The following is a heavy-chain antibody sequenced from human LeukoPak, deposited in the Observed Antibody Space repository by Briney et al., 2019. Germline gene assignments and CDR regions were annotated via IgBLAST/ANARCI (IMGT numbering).Heavy chain of an antibody. Sequence: PGGSLRLSCAASGFTFSSYAMHWVRQAPGKGLERVAVISYDGSNKYYADSVKGRFTISRDNSKNTLYLQMNSLRAEDTAVYYCARGGYSSSGDYYCYYGMDVWGQGTTVTVSS. CDR3: ARGGYSSSGDYYCYYGMDV. D-gene: IGHD6-13*01. V-gene: IGHV3-30-3*01. CDR2: ISYDGSNK. J-gene: IGHJ6*02. CDR1: GFTFSSYA.